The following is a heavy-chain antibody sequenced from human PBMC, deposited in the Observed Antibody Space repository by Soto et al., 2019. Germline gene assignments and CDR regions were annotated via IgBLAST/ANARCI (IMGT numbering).Heavy chain of an antibody. CDR2: IYSSGRT. Sequence: ELQLAESGGGLVQPGGSLRLSCVASGFTVSSNYMSWVRQAPGKGLEWVSVIYSSGRTYYGDSVKCRFIISRANSKNTLYLQMNSLRVEDTAVYYCARTIASARQVEFWGQGTLVTVSS. J-gene: IGHJ4*02. D-gene: IGHD6-13*01. CDR1: GFTVSSNY. V-gene: IGHV3-66*01. CDR3: ARTIASARQVEF.